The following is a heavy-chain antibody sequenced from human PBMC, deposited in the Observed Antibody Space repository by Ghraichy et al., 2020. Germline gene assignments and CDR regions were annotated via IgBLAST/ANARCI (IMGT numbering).Heavy chain of an antibody. CDR2: IRYDGSNK. CDR1: GFTFSSYG. CDR3: AKDPFEGWGLLSVAVDY. J-gene: IGHJ4*02. D-gene: IGHD1-26*01. Sequence: GGSLRLSCAASGFTFSSYGMHWVRQAPGKGLEWVAFIRYDGSNKYYADSVKGRFTISRDNSKNTLYLRMNSLRAEDTAVYYCAKDPFEGWGLLSVAVDYWGQGTLVNGSS. V-gene: IGHV3-30*02.